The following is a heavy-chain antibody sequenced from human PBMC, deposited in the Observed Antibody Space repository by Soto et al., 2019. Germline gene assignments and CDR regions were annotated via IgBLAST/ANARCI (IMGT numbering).Heavy chain of an antibody. CDR1: GFSLSDCC. CDR3: ARDLSWGSNWYYYMDV. CDR2: IRSSRSVI. Sequence: EVQLVESGGGLVQPGGSLRLSCATSGFSLSDCCMNWVRQAPGKGLEWVSYIRSSRSVIDYVDSVKGRFTVSRDNARNSLYLQMNSLRAEDTAVYYCARDLSWGSNWYYYMDVWGKGTTVTVSS. V-gene: IGHV3-48*01. J-gene: IGHJ6*03. D-gene: IGHD7-27*01.